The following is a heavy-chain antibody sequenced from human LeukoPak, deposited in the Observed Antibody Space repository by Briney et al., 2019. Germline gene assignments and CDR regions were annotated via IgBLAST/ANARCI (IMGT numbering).Heavy chain of an antibody. Sequence: SQTLSLTCTVSGDSLSSGDPYWSSIRQHPGKGLEWIGYIYYSGSTYYNPSLKSRVTISVDTSKNQFSLKLSSVTAADTAVYYCARDSGYGSSDYWGQGTLVTVST. CDR1: GDSLSSGDPY. CDR3: ARDSGYGSSDY. D-gene: IGHD3-10*01. J-gene: IGHJ4*02. V-gene: IGHV4-31*03. CDR2: IYYSGST.